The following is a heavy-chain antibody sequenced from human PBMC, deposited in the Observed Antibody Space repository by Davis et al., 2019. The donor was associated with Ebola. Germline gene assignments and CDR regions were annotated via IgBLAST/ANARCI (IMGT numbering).Heavy chain of an antibody. V-gene: IGHV3-30*04. CDR3: AILGIAAAGFFDY. Sequence: GESLKISCAASGFTFSSYAMHWVRQAPGKGLEWVAVISYDGSNKYYADSVKGRFTISRDNSKNTLYLQMNSLRAEDTAVYYCAILGIAAAGFFDYWGQGTLVTVSS. J-gene: IGHJ4*02. CDR2: ISYDGSNK. D-gene: IGHD6-13*01. CDR1: GFTFSSYA.